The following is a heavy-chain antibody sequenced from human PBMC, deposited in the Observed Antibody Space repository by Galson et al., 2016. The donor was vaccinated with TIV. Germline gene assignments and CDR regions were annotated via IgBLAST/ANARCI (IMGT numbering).Heavy chain of an antibody. CDR3: ARGGTATTPPGFDY. J-gene: IGHJ4*02. CDR1: GASIDSYY. Sequence: ETLSLTCIVSGASIDSYYWNWIRQPPGKGLEWIGYMFYTGSTNYNPSLKSRVTISVDTSKNQFSLKLTSVTAADTAVYYCARGGTATTPPGFDYWGQGSLVAVAS. D-gene: IGHD4-17*01. V-gene: IGHV4-59*01. CDR2: MFYTGST.